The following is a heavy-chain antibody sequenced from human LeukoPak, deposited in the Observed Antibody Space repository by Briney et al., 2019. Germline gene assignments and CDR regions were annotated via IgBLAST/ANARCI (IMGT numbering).Heavy chain of an antibody. Sequence: GRSLRLSCAASGFTFSNYGIHWVRQAPGKGLEWVSSTVSRGTTQYADSVKGRFTVSRDTSKNTLYLQMNSLRADDTAVYYCAKCSTSAYTTGWCNWIDPWGQGTLVTVSS. CDR3: AKCSTSAYTTGWCNWIDP. CDR2: TVSRGTT. V-gene: IGHV3-23*01. D-gene: IGHD6-19*01. J-gene: IGHJ5*02. CDR1: GFTFSNYG.